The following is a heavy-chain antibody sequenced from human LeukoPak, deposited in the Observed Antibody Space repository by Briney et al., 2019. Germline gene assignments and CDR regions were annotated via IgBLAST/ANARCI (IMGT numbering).Heavy chain of an antibody. CDR3: ARGAAGYSYG. V-gene: IGHV4-59*01. J-gene: IGHJ4*02. CDR2: IYYSGNT. D-gene: IGHD5-18*01. CDR1: GGSISSYY. Sequence: SETLSLTCTVSGGSISSYYWSWIRQPPGKGLEWIGYIYYSGNTNYNPSLKSRVTISIDTSKNQFSLRLSYVTAADTAVYYCARGAAGYSYGWGQGTLVTVSS.